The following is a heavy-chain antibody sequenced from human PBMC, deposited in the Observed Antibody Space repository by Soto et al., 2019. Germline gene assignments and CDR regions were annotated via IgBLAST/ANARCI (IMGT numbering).Heavy chain of an antibody. V-gene: IGHV3-53*01. CDR3: ARDRYSYYDFWSGSLPYYYYGMDV. D-gene: IGHD3-3*01. CDR2: IYNDGST. CDR1: GFSVSRNY. Sequence: GGSLRLSCAASGFSVSRNYMRSVRQAPGKGLEWVSVIYNDGSTYYADSVKGRFTISRDNSKNTVYLQMNSLRAEDTAVYYCARDRYSYYDFWSGSLPYYYYGMDVWGQGTTVTVSS. J-gene: IGHJ6*02.